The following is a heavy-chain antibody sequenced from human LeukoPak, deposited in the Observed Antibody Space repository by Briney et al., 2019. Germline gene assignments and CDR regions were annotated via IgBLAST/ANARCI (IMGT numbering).Heavy chain of an antibody. V-gene: IGHV4-61*02. D-gene: IGHD2-2*01. CDR2: IYTSGST. Sequence: PSQTLSLTCTVSGGSISSGSYYWSWIRQPAGKGLEWIGRIYTSGSTNYNPSLKSRVTISVDTSKNQFSLKLSPVTAADTAVYYCARDRRYCSSTSCYQGWFDPWGQGTLVTVSS. CDR3: ARDRRYCSSTSCYQGWFDP. CDR1: GGSISSGSYY. J-gene: IGHJ5*02.